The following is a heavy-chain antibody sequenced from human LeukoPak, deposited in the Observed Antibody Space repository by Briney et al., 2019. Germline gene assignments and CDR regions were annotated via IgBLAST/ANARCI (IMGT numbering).Heavy chain of an antibody. CDR1: GYTFTTSG. D-gene: IGHD5-12*01. V-gene: IGHV1-18*01. CDR3: AKDQTWLRFRYYFDY. J-gene: IGHJ4*02. CDR2: ISPYNGNT. Sequence: GASVKVSCKASGYTFTTSGISWVRQAPGQGLEWMGWISPYNGNTNYAQNLQGRVTMTTDTSTSTAYMELRSLRAEDTAVYYCAKDQTWLRFRYYFDYWGQGTLVTVSS.